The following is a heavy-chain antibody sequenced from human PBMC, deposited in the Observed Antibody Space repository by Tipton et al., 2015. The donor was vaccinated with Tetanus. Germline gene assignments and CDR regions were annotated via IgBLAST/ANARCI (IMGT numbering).Heavy chain of an antibody. D-gene: IGHD2-21*02. J-gene: IGHJ5*02. CDR3: ARTADNWFDP. CDR1: GGSINSGTFY. V-gene: IGHV4-39*01. CDR2: IYYNGNM. Sequence: LRLSCTVSGGSINSGTFYWDWIRQPPGKGLEWIGNIYYNGNMLENPSLKGRVTLSLDKSKNQFSLNLTSVTAADTAVYYCARTADNWFDPWGQGILVTVSS.